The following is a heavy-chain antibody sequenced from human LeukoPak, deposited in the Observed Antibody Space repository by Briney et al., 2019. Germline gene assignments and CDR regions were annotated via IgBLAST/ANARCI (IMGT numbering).Heavy chain of an antibody. Sequence: GGSLRLSCAASGFTFSSYAMSWVRQAPGKGLEWVSAISGSGGSTYYADSVKGRFTICRDNSKNTLYLQMNSLRAEDTAVYYCAKGAGYSSGRYWDERGYYFDYWGQGTLVTVSS. J-gene: IGHJ4*02. CDR2: ISGSGGST. CDR1: GFTFSSYA. D-gene: IGHD6-19*01. CDR3: AKGAGYSSGRYWDERGYYFDY. V-gene: IGHV3-23*01.